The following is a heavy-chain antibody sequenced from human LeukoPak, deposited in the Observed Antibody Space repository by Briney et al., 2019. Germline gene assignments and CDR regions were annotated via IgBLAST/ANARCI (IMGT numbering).Heavy chain of an antibody. D-gene: IGHD3-9*01. CDR2: IYSGGST. V-gene: IGHV3-53*01. J-gene: IGHJ3*02. CDR3: ARVIVTGYYDAFDI. CDR1: GFTVSSNH. Sequence: GGSLRLSCATSGFTVSSNHMSWVRQAPGKGLEWVSVIYSGGSTYYADSVKGRFTISRDNSKNTLYLQMNSLRAEDTAVYYCARVIVTGYYDAFDIWGQGTMVTVSS.